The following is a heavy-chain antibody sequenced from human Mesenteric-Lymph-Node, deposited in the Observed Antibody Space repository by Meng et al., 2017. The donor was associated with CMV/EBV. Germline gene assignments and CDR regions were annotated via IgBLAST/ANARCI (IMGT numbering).Heavy chain of an antibody. CDR3: ARAPGLFYYYYYGMDV. Sequence: SETLSLSCTVSGGSISTSSSYWGWIRQPPGKGLEWIGSMYYSGSTYYNPSLKSRVTISVDTSRNQLSLNLNSVTAADTAVYYCARAPGLFYYYYYGMDVWGQGTTVTVSS. CDR2: MYYSGST. J-gene: IGHJ6*02. D-gene: IGHD3/OR15-3a*01. V-gene: IGHV4-39*07. CDR1: GGSISTSSSY.